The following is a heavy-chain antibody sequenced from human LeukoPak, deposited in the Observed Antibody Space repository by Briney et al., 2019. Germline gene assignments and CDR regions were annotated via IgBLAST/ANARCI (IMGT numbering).Heavy chain of an antibody. D-gene: IGHD3-16*01. CDR1: GFTVTTNY. CDR2: TYSSGTS. V-gene: IGHV3-53*01. CDR3: ARDADNYAPGYFDY. J-gene: IGHJ4*02. Sequence: GGSLRLSCAASGFTVTTNYMSWVRQAPGKGLEGVSVTYSSGTSYYADSVKGRFTVSRDISKNTLYLQMTSLRAEDTAVYYCARDADNYAPGYFDYWGQGTLVTVSS.